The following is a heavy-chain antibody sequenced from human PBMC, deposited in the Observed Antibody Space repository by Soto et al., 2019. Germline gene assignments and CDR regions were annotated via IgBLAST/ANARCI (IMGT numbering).Heavy chain of an antibody. D-gene: IGHD6-19*01. CDR3: ARHGAAIWLGY. V-gene: IGHV5-10-1*01. CDR1: GYTFSGHW. Sequence: PVESLKISCKTSGYTFSGHWISWVLQVPGKVLQWMGNIDPSDSYINYNPAFRGHVTFSVDKSNSTAYLHWRSLGPSDTAIYYCARHGAAIWLGYWGQGTLVTVSS. CDR2: IDPSDSYI. J-gene: IGHJ4*02.